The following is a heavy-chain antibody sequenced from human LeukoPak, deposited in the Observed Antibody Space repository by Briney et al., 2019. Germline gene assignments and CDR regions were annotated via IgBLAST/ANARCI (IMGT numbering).Heavy chain of an antibody. CDR3: AKDGLST. V-gene: IGHV3-30*18. CDR2: ISYDGSNK. J-gene: IGHJ4*02. CDR1: GFTFSSYG. D-gene: IGHD2-2*01. Sequence: GGSLRPSCAASGFTFSSYGMHWVRQAPGKGLEWVAVISYDGSNKYYADSVKGRFTISRDNSKNTLYLQMNSLRAEDTAVYYCAKDGLSTWGQGTLVTVSS.